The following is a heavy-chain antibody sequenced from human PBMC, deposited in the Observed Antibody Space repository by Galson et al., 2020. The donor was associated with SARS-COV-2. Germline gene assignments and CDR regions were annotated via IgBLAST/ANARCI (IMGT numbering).Heavy chain of an antibody. CDR3: ARGPSGSYFDYVDY. J-gene: IGHJ4*02. Sequence: GGTLSLSCAASGVTFSSYAMHWVRRAPAKGLEWEAVISYDGSNKYYADPVKGRFTISRDNSKNTLYLQMNSLRAEDTAVYYCARGPSGSYFDYVDYWGQGTLVTVSS. V-gene: IGHV3-30*04. CDR2: ISYDGSNK. CDR1: GVTFSSYA. D-gene: IGHD1-26*01.